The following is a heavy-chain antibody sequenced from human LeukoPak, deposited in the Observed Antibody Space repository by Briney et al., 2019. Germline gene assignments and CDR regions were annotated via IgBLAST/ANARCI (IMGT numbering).Heavy chain of an antibody. Sequence: ASVKVTCKASGYTFTSYAMNWVRQAPGQGLEWMGWINTNTGNPTYAQGFTGRFVFSLDTSVSTAYLQISSLKAEDTAVYYCAREGGLYSSSSSWGLFDYWGQGTLVTVSS. J-gene: IGHJ4*02. V-gene: IGHV7-4-1*02. CDR3: AREGGLYSSSSSWGLFDY. CDR1: GYTFTSYA. D-gene: IGHD6-6*01. CDR2: INTNTGNP.